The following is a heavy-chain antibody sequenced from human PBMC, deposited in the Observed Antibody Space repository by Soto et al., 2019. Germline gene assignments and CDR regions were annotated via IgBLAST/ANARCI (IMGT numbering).Heavy chain of an antibody. D-gene: IGHD2-15*01. CDR3: AKDLGYCSGGSCYGYYYMDV. Sequence: EVQLLESGGGLVQPGGSLRLSCAASGFTFSSYAMSWVRQAPGKGLEWVSAISGSGGSTYYADSVKGRFTISRVHYKNTLYLQMTSLSAEDTAVYYCAKDLGYCSGGSCYGYYYMDVWGKGTTVTVSS. CDR1: GFTFSSYA. CDR2: ISGSGGST. J-gene: IGHJ6*03. V-gene: IGHV3-23*01.